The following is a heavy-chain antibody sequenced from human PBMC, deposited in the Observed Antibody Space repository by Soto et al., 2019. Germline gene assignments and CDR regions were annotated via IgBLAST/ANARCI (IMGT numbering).Heavy chain of an antibody. V-gene: IGHV3-30*18. CDR1: GFTFSTYG. Sequence: QVQLVESGGGVVQPGRSLRLSCAASGFTFSTYGMHWVRQAPGKGLEWVALISYDGSKEYYADSVKGRFSISRDSSKNTLSLQMSSLRTEDTALYYCVQSGYDSDVHFWGQGTQVTVSS. D-gene: IGHD5-12*01. CDR3: VQSGYDSDVHF. J-gene: IGHJ4*02. CDR2: ISYDGSKE.